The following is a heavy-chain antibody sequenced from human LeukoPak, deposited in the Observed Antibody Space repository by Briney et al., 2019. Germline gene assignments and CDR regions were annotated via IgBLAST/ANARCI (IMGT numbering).Heavy chain of an antibody. D-gene: IGHD5-18*01. V-gene: IGHV1-2*02. Sequence: RASVKVSCKASGYTFIGYYMHWVRQAPGQGLEWMGWINPNSGGTNYAQKFQGRVTMTRDTSISTAYMELSRLRSDDTAVYYCASSYSYGYLSDLYYFDYWGQGTLVTVSS. CDR3: ASSYSYGYLSDLYYFDY. CDR1: GYTFIGYY. CDR2: INPNSGGT. J-gene: IGHJ4*02.